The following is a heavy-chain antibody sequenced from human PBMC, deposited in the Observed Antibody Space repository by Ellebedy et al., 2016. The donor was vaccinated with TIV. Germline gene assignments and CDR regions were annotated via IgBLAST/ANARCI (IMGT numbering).Heavy chain of an antibody. J-gene: IGHJ5*02. V-gene: IGHV3-7*01. CDR1: GLSSTNDW. CDR3: AKDRDSNPFSWFDP. D-gene: IGHD2-21*02. CDR2: INQDGTVK. Sequence: GGSLRLXCAASGLSSTNDWLHWLRQPPGKGLEWVANINQDGTVKNYVDSVKGRFTISRDNSKNSQYLQMNSLRVEDTAVYYCAKDRDSNPFSWFDPWGQGTLVTVSS.